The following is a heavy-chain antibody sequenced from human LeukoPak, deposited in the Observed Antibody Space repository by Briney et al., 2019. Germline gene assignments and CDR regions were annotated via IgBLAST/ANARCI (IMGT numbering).Heavy chain of an antibody. V-gene: IGHV3-48*03. CDR1: GFTFSSFE. D-gene: IGHD2-15*01. CDR3: ARACGASCYAVGYYYYGMDV. Sequence: GGSLRLSCAVSGFTFSSFEMNWVRQAPGKGLEWVSYISSSGSSIYYADSVKGRFTISRDNAKNSLYLQMNSLGAGDTAVYYCARACGASCYAVGYYYYGMDVWGQGTTVTVSS. CDR2: ISSSGSSI. J-gene: IGHJ6*02.